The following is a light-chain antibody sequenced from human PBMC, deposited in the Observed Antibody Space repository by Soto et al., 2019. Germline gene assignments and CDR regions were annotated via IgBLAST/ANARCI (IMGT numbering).Light chain of an antibody. CDR2: XXX. CDR1: QSISSY. V-gene: IGKV1-39*01. Sequence: DIQMTQSPSSLSASVGDRVTITCRASQSISSYLNWYQQKPGKAPKLLXXXXXXLXSGVPSRFXXXXXXXXXTLTISSLRPEDFATYYCQQSYSKPWTFGQGTKVDIK. J-gene: IGKJ1*01. CDR3: QQSYSKPWT.